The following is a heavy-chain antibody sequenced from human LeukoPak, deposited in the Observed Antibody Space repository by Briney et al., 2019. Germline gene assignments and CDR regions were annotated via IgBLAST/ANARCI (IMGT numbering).Heavy chain of an antibody. V-gene: IGHV3-23*01. CDR3: AKDVSKQWLARVDY. Sequence: GGSLRLSCAASGFTFSSYAMSWVRQAPGKGLEWVSAISGSGGSTYYADSVKGRFTISRDNSKNTLYLQMNSLRAEDTAVYYCAKDVSKQWLARVDYWGQGTLVTVSS. CDR1: GFTFSSYA. D-gene: IGHD6-19*01. J-gene: IGHJ4*02. CDR2: ISGSGGST.